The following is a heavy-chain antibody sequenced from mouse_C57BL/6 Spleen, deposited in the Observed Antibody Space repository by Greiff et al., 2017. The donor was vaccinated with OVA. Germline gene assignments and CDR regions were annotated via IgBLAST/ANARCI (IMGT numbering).Heavy chain of an antibody. CDR3: ARDYGSSYEGFAY. CDR2: IHPNSGST. V-gene: IGHV1-64*01. D-gene: IGHD1-1*01. Sequence: QVQLQQSGAELVKPGPSVKLSCTASGYTFTSYWMHWVKQRTGQGLEWIGIIHPNSGSTNYNQKFKSKATLTVDKSSSTAYMQLSSLTSEDSAVYDCARDYGSSYEGFAYWGQGTLVTVSA. J-gene: IGHJ3*01. CDR1: GYTFTSYW.